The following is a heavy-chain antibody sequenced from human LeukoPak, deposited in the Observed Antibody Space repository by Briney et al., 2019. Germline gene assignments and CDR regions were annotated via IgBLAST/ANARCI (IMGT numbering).Heavy chain of an antibody. Sequence: GGSLRLSCAASGFTFSSYSMNWVRQAPGKGLEWVSYISSSSSTIYYADSVKGRFTISRDNAKNSLYLQMNSLRAEDTAVYYCARDPRYGGGPRDALDIWGQGTMVTVSS. D-gene: IGHD4-23*01. CDR1: GFTFSSYS. J-gene: IGHJ3*02. V-gene: IGHV3-48*01. CDR2: ISSSSSTI. CDR3: ARDPRYGGGPRDALDI.